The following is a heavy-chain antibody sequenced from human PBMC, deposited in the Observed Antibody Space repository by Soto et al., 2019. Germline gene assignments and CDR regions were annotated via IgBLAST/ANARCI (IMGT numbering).Heavy chain of an antibody. CDR1: GYTFTSYD. D-gene: IGHD3-10*01. CDR2: MNPDSGNT. Sequence: QVQLVQSGAEVRTPGASVKVSCKASGYTFTSYDINWVRQATGPGPEWMGWMNPDSGNTGYVQKFQGRFTMTRNTAISTAYMELSSLRSEDTAVYYCARSVGGSNVNFDYWGQGTLVTVSS. CDR3: ARSVGGSNVNFDY. V-gene: IGHV1-8*01. J-gene: IGHJ4*02.